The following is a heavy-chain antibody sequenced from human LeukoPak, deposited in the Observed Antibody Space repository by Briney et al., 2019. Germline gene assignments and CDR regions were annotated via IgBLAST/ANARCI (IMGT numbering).Heavy chain of an antibody. CDR1: GFTFSSYA. CDR2: ISASGDST. D-gene: IGHD1-26*01. CDR3: AKALSGSYSILDY. J-gene: IGHJ4*02. Sequence: GGSLRLSCAASGFTFSSYAMSWVRQAPGKGLEWVSSISASGDSTHYADSVSGRFTISRDNSKNTLHLQLKSLRAEDTAVYYCAKALSGSYSILDYWGQGALVTVSS. V-gene: IGHV3-23*01.